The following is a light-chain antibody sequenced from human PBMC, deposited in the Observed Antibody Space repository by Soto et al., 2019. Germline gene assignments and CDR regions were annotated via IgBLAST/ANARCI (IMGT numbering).Light chain of an antibody. CDR1: QSVNINY. Sequence: EIVVTQSPGTLSLSPGERATLSCRASQSVNINYVAWYQQKPGQAPRLLIYGASNRATGIPDRFSGSGSGTDFTLTISRLEPEDSAVYYCQQHRSSAWAFGQGTRVEIK. CDR3: QQHRSSAWA. V-gene: IGKV3-20*01. CDR2: GAS. J-gene: IGKJ1*01.